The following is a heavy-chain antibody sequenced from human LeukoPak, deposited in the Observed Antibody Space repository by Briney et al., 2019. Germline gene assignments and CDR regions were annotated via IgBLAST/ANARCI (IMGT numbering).Heavy chain of an antibody. D-gene: IGHD6-13*01. CDR3: ARDHPMYSSSADYYYYYGMDV. CDR2: IYTSGST. V-gene: IGHV4-61*02. Sequence: ASQTLSLTCTVSGGSISSGSYYWSWIRQPAGKGLEWIGRIYTSGSTDYNPSLQSRVTISVDTSKNQFSLKLSSVTAADTAVYYCARDHPMYSSSADYYYYYGMDVWGQGTTVTVSS. J-gene: IGHJ6*02. CDR1: GGSISSGSYY.